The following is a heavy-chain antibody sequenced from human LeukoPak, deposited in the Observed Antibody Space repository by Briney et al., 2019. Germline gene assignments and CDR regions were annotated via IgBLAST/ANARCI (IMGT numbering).Heavy chain of an antibody. D-gene: IGHD6-13*01. J-gene: IGHJ4*02. Sequence: AGGSLRLSCTAPGLTFSSYAMSWVRQAPGKGLEWVSAISGSGRSTYYADSVKGRFTISRDNSKNTLYLQMSTLRAEDTAVYYCADHRDIAAAGPFDSWGQGTLVTVSS. CDR3: ADHRDIAAAGPFDS. V-gene: IGHV3-23*01. CDR1: GLTFSSYA. CDR2: ISGSGRST.